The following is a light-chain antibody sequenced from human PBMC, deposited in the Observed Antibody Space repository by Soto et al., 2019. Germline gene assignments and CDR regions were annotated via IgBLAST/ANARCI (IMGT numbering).Light chain of an antibody. CDR1: QSVSSSY. Sequence: EIVLTQSPGTLSLSPGERATLSCRASQSVSSSYLAWYQQKPGQAPRLLIYGASSRATGIPDRFSGSGSGTDVTLTISRLEPEDCAVYYWQQYGSSPRTFGQGTKVEIK. J-gene: IGKJ1*01. CDR3: QQYGSSPRT. V-gene: IGKV3-20*01. CDR2: GAS.